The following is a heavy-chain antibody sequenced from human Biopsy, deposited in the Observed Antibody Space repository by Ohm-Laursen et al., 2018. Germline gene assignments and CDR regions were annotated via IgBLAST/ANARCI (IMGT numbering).Heavy chain of an antibody. D-gene: IGHD2-8*01. V-gene: IGHV3-48*01. J-gene: IGHJ6*02. Sequence: SLRLSCAASGFTFRSYWMNWVRQAPGKGLQWLAYIKSDSTTIYYADSVKGRFTISRDNAKNSLFLQMNSLRAEDTAIYYCAREQLMVFAMDVWGQGTTVTVSS. CDR3: AREQLMVFAMDV. CDR1: GFTFRSYW. CDR2: IKSDSTTI.